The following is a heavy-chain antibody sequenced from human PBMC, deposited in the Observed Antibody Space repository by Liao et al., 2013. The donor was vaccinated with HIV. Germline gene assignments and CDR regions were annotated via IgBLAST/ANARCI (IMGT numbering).Heavy chain of an antibody. CDR2: IYTSGST. D-gene: IGHD1-26*01. CDR3: ARESRGSYLN. J-gene: IGHJ4*02. Sequence: QVQLQESGPGLVKPSQTLSLTCTVSGGSISSGSYYWSWIRQPAGKGLEWIGRIYTSGSTNYNPSLKSRVTISVDTSKNQFSLKLSSVTAADTAVYYCARESRGSYLNWGQGTLVTVSS. V-gene: IGHV4-61*02. CDR1: GGSISSGSYY.